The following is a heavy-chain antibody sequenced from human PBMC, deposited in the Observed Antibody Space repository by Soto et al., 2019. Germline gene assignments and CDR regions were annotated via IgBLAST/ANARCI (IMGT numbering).Heavy chain of an antibody. J-gene: IGHJ4*02. CDR2: ISYDDGSNK. CDR1: GFTFTTYS. V-gene: IGHV3-30*04. D-gene: IGHD5-12*01. Sequence: SLRLSCAASGFTFTTYSMHWVRRAPGKGLEWVALISYDDGSNKYYADSVKGRFTVSRDNSKNTLYLQMISLRAEDTAVYYCAKGVGYSGYDLPAYWGQGTLVTVSS. CDR3: AKGVGYSGYDLPAY.